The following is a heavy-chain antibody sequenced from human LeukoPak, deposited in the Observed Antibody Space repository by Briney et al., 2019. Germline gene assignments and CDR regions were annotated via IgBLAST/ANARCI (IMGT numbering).Heavy chain of an antibody. Sequence: PSETLSLTCTVSGGSISSYYWSWIRQPAGKGLEWIGRIYTSGSTNYNPSLKSRVTMSVDTSKNQFSLKLSSVTAADTAVYYCARGGRALGYSYGFPSDAFDIWGQGTMVTVSS. CDR1: GGSISSYY. CDR3: ARGGRALGYSYGFPSDAFDI. V-gene: IGHV4-4*07. J-gene: IGHJ3*02. D-gene: IGHD5-18*01. CDR2: IYTSGST.